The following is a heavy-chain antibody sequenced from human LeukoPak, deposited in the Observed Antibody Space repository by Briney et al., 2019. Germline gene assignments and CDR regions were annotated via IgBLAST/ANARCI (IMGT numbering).Heavy chain of an antibody. CDR1: GYTFPGYY. Sequence: GASVKVSCKASGYTFPGYYMHWVRQAPGQGLEWMGWINPNSGGTNYAQKFQGRVTMTRDTSISTAYMELSRLRSDDTAVYYCARTPIVSTAFDIWGQGTMVTVSS. CDR2: INPNSGGT. J-gene: IGHJ3*02. D-gene: IGHD5/OR15-5a*01. CDR3: ARTPIVSTAFDI. V-gene: IGHV1-2*02.